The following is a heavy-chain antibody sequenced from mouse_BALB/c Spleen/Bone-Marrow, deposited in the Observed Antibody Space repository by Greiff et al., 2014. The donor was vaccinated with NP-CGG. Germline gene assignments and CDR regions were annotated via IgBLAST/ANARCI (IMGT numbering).Heavy chain of an antibody. CDR1: GYTFTTYD. V-gene: IGHV1S56*01. CDR2: ISPGDGNT. J-gene: IGHJ2*01. CDR3: ARGGDYHYFDY. Sequence: QVQLQQSGPELVKPGALVKISCKASGYTFTTYDINWVKQRPGQGLEWIGWISPGDGNTNYNEKFKGKATLTADKSSSTAYMQLSSLTSENFAVYFCARGGDYHYFDYWGQGTTLTVSS. D-gene: IGHD2-4*01.